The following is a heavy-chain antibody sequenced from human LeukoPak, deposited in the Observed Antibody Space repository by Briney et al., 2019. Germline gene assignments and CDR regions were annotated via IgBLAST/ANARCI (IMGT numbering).Heavy chain of an antibody. CDR1: GFTFSSYS. J-gene: IGHJ4*02. Sequence: GGSLRLSCAASGFTFSSYSMNWVRQAPGKGLEWVSSISSSSSYIYYADSVKGRFTISRDNAKNSLYLQMNSLRAEDTAVYYCARDSHMDSDWLLYYWGQGTLVTVSS. D-gene: IGHD3-9*01. CDR3: ARDSHMDSDWLLYY. CDR2: ISSSSSYI. V-gene: IGHV3-21*01.